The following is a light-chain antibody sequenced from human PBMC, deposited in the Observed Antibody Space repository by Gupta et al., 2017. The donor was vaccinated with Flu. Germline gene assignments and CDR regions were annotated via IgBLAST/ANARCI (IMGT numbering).Light chain of an antibody. Sequence: NCKSSQSVLYSSNNKNYLAWYQQKPGQPPKLLIYWASTRESGVPDRFSGSGSGTDFTLTISSLQAEDVAVYYCQQFYTTPWTFGQGTKVEIK. J-gene: IGKJ1*01. V-gene: IGKV4-1*01. CDR3: QQFYTTPWT. CDR1: QSVLYSSNNKNY. CDR2: WAS.